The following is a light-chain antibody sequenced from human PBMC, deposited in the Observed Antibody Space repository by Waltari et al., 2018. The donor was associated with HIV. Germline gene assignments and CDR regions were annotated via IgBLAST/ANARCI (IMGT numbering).Light chain of an antibody. V-gene: IGLV1-44*01. J-gene: IGLJ3*02. Sequence: QSVLTPPPSASGPPGQRVTIPCSGSSSNIGSTPVNWYQQLPGTAPKLLMYSNNQRPSGVPDRFSGSKSGTSASLVISGLQSEDEGDYYCAAWDDSLKGVFGGGTKLTVL. CDR1: SSNIGSTP. CDR2: SNN. CDR3: AAWDDSLKGV.